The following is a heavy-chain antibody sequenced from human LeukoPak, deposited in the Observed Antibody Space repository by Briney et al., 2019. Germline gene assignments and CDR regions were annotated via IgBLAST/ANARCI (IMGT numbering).Heavy chain of an antibody. D-gene: IGHD2-8*01. CDR3: VREVVLMVYAVGY. J-gene: IGHJ4*02. Sequence: ASVKVSCKASGYAFTAYYLHWVRRAPGQGFEWMGWINPNSGGTNYAQRFQGRVTMTRDTSISTVYMELSRLTSDDTAVYYCVREVVLMVYAVGYWGQGTLVTVSS. CDR2: INPNSGGT. V-gene: IGHV1-2*02. CDR1: GYAFTAYY.